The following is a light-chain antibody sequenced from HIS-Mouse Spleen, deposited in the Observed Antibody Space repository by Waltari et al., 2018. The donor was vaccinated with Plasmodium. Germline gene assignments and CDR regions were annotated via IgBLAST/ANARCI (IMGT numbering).Light chain of an antibody. CDR1: QRVSSN. CDR3: QQYNNWSFT. CDR2: GAS. V-gene: IGKV3-15*01. Sequence: IMMTQSPATLSVSPGERATLACRASQRVSSNLAWYQQKPGQAPRLLIYGASTRATGIPARFSGSGSGTEFTLTISSLQSEDFAVYYCQQYNNWSFTFGPGTKVDIK. J-gene: IGKJ3*01.